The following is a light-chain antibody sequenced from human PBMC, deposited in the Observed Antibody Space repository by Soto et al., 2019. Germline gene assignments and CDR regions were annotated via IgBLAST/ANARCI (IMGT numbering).Light chain of an antibody. CDR3: QQYYGSPGIT. V-gene: IGKV3-20*01. J-gene: IGKJ5*01. CDR2: GAS. Sequence: IVWTHAPASLSLSPGERATLSFGASQSVSSYLAWYQQKPGQAPRLLIYGASSRATDIPDRFSGSGSGTDFTLTISRLEPEDFAVYYCQQYYGSPGITFGQGTRLEIK. CDR1: QSVSSY.